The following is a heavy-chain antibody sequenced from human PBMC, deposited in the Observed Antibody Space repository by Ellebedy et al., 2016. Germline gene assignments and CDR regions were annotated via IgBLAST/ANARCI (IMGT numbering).Heavy chain of an antibody. CDR2: IYYSGST. D-gene: IGHD3-10*01. Sequence: SETLSLXXTVSGGSISSGAYYWSWIRQPPGKGLEWIGYIYYSGSTYYNPSLKSRVTISVDTSKNQFSLKLSSVTAADTAVYYCARGTRHYYYYYMDVWGKGTTVTVSS. J-gene: IGHJ6*03. CDR1: GGSISSGAYY. V-gene: IGHV4-30-4*01. CDR3: ARGTRHYYYYYMDV.